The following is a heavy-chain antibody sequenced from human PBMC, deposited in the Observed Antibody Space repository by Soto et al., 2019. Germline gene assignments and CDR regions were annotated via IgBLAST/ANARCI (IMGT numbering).Heavy chain of an antibody. Sequence: ASVKVSCTASRGTFSSYAISWVRHAPGKGLEWMGGIIPILGTANYAQQFQGRVTITAHESTSTAYIELRSLRSEDTAVYYCAREVLGGLNWFDPWGQGTLVTVSS. CDR2: IIPILGTA. J-gene: IGHJ5*02. CDR1: RGTFSSYA. CDR3: AREVLGGLNWFDP. V-gene: IGHV1-69*13.